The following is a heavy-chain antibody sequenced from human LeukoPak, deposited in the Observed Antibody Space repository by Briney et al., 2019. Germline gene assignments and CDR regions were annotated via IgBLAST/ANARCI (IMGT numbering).Heavy chain of an antibody. CDR2: IWYDGSNK. D-gene: IGHD2-15*01. CDR1: GFTFSSFG. V-gene: IGHV3-33*01. J-gene: IGHJ4*02. CDR3: ARDRSDLGNCSVGTCYLDY. Sequence: PGGSLRLSCAASGFTFSSFGMHWVRQAPGKGLEWVAVIWYDGSNKYYADSVKGRFTISRDNSKNTLYLQVNSLRAEDTAVYYCARDRSDLGNCSVGTCYLDYWGKGTLVTVS.